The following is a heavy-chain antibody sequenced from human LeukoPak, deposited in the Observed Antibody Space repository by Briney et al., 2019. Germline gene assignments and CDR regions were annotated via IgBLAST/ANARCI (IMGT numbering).Heavy chain of an antibody. D-gene: IGHD4-11*01. CDR2: ISSNGDST. Sequence: GGSLRLSCAASGFTFSIFAMHWVRQAPGKQPEYVSAISSNGDSTYYANSVKGRFTISRDNSKNTLYLQMGSLRPEDLAVYYCVRWGYYSNYDYWGQGTLVTVSS. J-gene: IGHJ4*02. CDR3: VRWGYYSNYDY. V-gene: IGHV3-64*01. CDR1: GFTFSIFA.